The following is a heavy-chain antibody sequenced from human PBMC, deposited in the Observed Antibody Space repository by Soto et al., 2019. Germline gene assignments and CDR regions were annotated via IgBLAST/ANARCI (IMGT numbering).Heavy chain of an antibody. D-gene: IGHD1-26*01. Sequence: GGSLRLSCAASGFTFSTYTMNWVRQAPGKGLEWVSYITSSSSTIYYADSVKGRFTISRDNAKNPLYLQMNSLRAEDTAVYFCARGVGTIDYWGQGTLVTVSS. CDR2: ITSSSSTI. J-gene: IGHJ4*02. V-gene: IGHV3-48*01. CDR1: GFTFSTYT. CDR3: ARGVGTIDY.